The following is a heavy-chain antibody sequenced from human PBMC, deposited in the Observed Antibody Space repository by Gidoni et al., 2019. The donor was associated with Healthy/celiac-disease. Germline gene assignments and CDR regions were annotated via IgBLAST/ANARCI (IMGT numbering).Heavy chain of an antibody. D-gene: IGHD3-9*01. Sequence: QVPLQESGPGLVKPSGTLSLTCAVSGGSISSSNWWSWVRQPPGKGLEWIGELYHSGSTNYNPSLKSRVTISVDKSKNQFSLKLSSVTAADTAVYYCARQPTYYDILTGYSTTYYFDYWGQGTLVTVSS. CDR2: LYHSGST. J-gene: IGHJ4*02. CDR3: ARQPTYYDILTGYSTTYYFDY. CDR1: GGSISSSNW. V-gene: IGHV4-4*02.